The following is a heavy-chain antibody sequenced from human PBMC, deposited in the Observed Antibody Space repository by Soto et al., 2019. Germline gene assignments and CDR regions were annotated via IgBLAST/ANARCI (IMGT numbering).Heavy chain of an antibody. V-gene: IGHV1-18*01. Sequence: ASVKVSCKASGYTFTSYGISWVRQAPGQGLEWMGWISAYNGNTNYAQKLQGRVTMTTDTSTSTAYMELRSLRSDDTAVYYCARVDIVVVPAASNYMDVWGKGTTVTVSS. CDR2: ISAYNGNT. CDR3: ARVDIVVVPAASNYMDV. CDR1: GYTFTSYG. J-gene: IGHJ6*03. D-gene: IGHD2-2*03.